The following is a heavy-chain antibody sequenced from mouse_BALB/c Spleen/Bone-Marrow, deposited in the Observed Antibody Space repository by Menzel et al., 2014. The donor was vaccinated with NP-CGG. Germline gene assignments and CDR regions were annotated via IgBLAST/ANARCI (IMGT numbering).Heavy chain of an antibody. V-gene: IGHV1S81*02. Sequence: VQLQQSGAELVKPGASVKLSCKASGYTFTSYYIYWVKQRPGQGLEWIGEINPSNGGTNFNEKSKSKATLTVDKSSSTAYMQLSSPTAEDSAVYYGKRSRRAMDYWGQGTSVTVSS. J-gene: IGHJ4*01. CDR3: KRSRRAMDY. CDR2: INPSNGGT. CDR1: GYTFTSYY. D-gene: IGHD2-12*01.